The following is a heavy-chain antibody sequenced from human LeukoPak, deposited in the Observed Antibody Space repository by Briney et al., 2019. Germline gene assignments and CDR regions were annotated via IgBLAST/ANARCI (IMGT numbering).Heavy chain of an antibody. CDR1: GFTFSSYS. CDR3: ARDMYSGYDYGAVDI. D-gene: IGHD5-12*01. Sequence: GGSLRLSCAASGFTFSSYSMNWVRQAPGKGLEWVSSISSSSSYIYYADSVKGRFTISTDNAKNSLYLQMNSLRAEDTAVYYCARDMYSGYDYGAVDIWGQGTMVTVSS. CDR2: ISSSSSYI. J-gene: IGHJ3*02. V-gene: IGHV3-21*01.